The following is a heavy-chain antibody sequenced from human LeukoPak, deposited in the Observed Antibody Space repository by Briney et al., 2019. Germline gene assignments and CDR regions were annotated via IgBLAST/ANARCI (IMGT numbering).Heavy chain of an antibody. Sequence: PSETLSLTCAVYGGSFSGYYWSWIRQPPGKGLEWIGEINHSGSTYYNPSLKSRVTISVDTSKNQFSLKLSSVTAADTAVYYCARQYKYSSSDYWGQGTLVTVSS. V-gene: IGHV4-34*01. D-gene: IGHD6-6*01. CDR2: INHSGST. J-gene: IGHJ4*02. CDR1: GGSFSGYY. CDR3: ARQYKYSSSDY.